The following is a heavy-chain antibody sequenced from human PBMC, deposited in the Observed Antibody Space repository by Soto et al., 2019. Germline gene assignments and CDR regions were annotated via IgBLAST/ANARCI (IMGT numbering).Heavy chain of an antibody. CDR2: ISAYTGHT. Sequence: GASVKVSCKASGYTFTSYPIGWVRQAPRQGLEWMGWISAYTGHTDYAHNLQGRVTMTTDTSTSTAYMELRSLRSDDTAVYYCARPLGGSGDFWFDPWGQVTLVTVSS. D-gene: IGHD3-3*01. J-gene: IGHJ5*02. CDR3: ARPLGGSGDFWFDP. CDR1: GYTFTSYP. V-gene: IGHV1-18*04.